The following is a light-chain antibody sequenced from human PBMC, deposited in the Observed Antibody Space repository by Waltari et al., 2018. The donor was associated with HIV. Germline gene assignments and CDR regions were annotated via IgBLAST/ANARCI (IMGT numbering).Light chain of an antibody. V-gene: IGLV2-14*01. CDR1: STDIGGYNY. Sequence: QSALTQPASVSGSPGQSITISCSGTSTDIGGYNYVSWYQHHPGKAPKLIIYEVTNRPSGVSNRFSASKSGNTASLIISGLQAEDEADYYCTSYTTSSTRVFGGGTKLTVL. CDR3: TSYTTSSTRV. CDR2: EVT. J-gene: IGLJ3*02.